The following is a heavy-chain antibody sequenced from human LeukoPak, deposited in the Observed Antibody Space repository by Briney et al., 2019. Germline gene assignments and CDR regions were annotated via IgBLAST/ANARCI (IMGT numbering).Heavy chain of an antibody. CDR3: ARLMYSSSIGGEDLDD. CDR1: GFTLRSFA. Sequence: GALRPSCGASGFTLRSFAMGLVRQAPGKGVGWVGENNHSGSTNYDPSLNSRVTISVDTSKNQFSLKLSSEAAADTAVYYCARLMYSSSIGGEDLDDWGQGTLVTVSS. D-gene: IGHD6-13*01. CDR2: NNHSGST. J-gene: IGHJ4*02. V-gene: IGHV4-34*01.